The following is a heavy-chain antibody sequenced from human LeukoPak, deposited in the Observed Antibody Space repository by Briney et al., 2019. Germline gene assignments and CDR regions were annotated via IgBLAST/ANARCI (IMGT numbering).Heavy chain of an antibody. V-gene: IGHV3-53*04. CDR3: ARGRGAANDAFDI. J-gene: IGHJ3*02. CDR1: GFTVSGDY. Sequence: PGGSLRLSCAASGFTVSGDYMSWVRQAPGKGLEWVSVIYSSSITSYADSVKGRFTISRHNSKNTLYLQMNSLRADDTAVYYCARGRGAANDAFDIWGQGTMVTVSS. D-gene: IGHD3-10*01. CDR2: IYSSSIT.